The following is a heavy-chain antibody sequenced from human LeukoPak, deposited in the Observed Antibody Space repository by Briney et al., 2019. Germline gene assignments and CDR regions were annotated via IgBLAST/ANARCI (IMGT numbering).Heavy chain of an antibody. J-gene: IGHJ4*02. CDR1: GFTFRNYA. D-gene: IGHD3-10*01. V-gene: IGHV3-30*04. CDR2: ISKDGKNK. CDR3: ARDPYYSSGTYPDY. Sequence: GGSLRLSCAASGFTFRNYAMHWVRQAPGKGLEWVAVISKDGKNKYYSDSVKGRFTISRGNSKNTLSLQMDSLRAEDTAVYYCARDPYYSSGTYPDYWGQGTLVTVSS.